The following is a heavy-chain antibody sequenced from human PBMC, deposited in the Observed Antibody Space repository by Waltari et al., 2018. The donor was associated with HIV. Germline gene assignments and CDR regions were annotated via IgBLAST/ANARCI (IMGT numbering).Heavy chain of an antibody. CDR1: GLPFMRLW. D-gene: IGHD3-10*01. CDR2: IKQDGSEK. J-gene: IGHJ4*02. V-gene: IGHV3-7*04. Sequence: EVQLVESGGGLVQPGGSLRLPCAASGLPFMRLWMSWVSQAPGKGMEWGANIKQDGSEKYYVDSVNGRFTISRDNAENSLYLQMNSLRAEDTAVYYCARGGFYGSGSKVNWGQGTLVTVSS. CDR3: ARGGFYGSGSKVN.